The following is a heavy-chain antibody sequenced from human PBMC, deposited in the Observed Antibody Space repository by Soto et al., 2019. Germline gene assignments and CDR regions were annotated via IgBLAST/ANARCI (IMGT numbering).Heavy chain of an antibody. V-gene: IGHV4-59*08. CDR1: GGYIRSYY. J-gene: IGHJ5*02. CDR2: IYYSGST. CDR3: ARLLSSWSNWFGP. Sequence: SEPQSLTYTVSGGYIRSYYWSWIRQPQGKGLEWIAYIYYSGSTEYNPSLKSRDTISVDTSKNQFSLKLSSVTAADTAVYYCARLLSSWSNWFGPWGQGTLVSVSS. D-gene: IGHD6-13*01.